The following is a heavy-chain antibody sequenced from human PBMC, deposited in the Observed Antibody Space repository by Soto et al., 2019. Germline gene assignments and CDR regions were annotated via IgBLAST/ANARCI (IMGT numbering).Heavy chain of an antibody. Sequence: GGSLRLSCAASGFTFSSYGMHWVRQAPGKGLEWVAVIWYDGSNKYYADSVKGRFTISRDNSKNTLYLQMNSLRAEDTAVYYCASSVAGHGPFDYWGQGTLVTVYS. V-gene: IGHV3-33*01. CDR2: IWYDGSNK. J-gene: IGHJ4*02. CDR1: GFTFSSYG. CDR3: ASSVAGHGPFDY. D-gene: IGHD6-19*01.